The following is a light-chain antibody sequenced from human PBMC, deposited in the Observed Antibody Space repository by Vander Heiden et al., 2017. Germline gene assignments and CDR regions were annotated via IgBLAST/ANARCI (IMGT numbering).Light chain of an antibody. CDR3: QAWDSSTAV. Sequence: NELTHPPALSVSPGPTASITCPGDKLGDKYACWYQQKPGQSPVLVIYQDSKRPSGIPERFSGSNSGNTATLTISGTQAMDEADYYCQAWDSSTAVFGGGTKLTVL. J-gene: IGLJ3*02. CDR2: QDS. V-gene: IGLV3-1*01. CDR1: KLGDKY.